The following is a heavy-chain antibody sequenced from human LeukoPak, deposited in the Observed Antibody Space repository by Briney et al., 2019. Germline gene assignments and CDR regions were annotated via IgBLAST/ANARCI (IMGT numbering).Heavy chain of an antibody. V-gene: IGHV4-34*01. CDR1: GGSFSGYY. Sequence: SETLSLTCAVYGGSFSGYYWSWIRQPPGKGLEWIGEINHSGSTNYNPSLKSRVTISVDTSKNQFSLKLSSVTAADTAVYYCARGGDLDPWGQGTLVTVSS. CDR2: INHSGST. CDR3: ARGGDLDP. D-gene: IGHD2-21*01. J-gene: IGHJ5*02.